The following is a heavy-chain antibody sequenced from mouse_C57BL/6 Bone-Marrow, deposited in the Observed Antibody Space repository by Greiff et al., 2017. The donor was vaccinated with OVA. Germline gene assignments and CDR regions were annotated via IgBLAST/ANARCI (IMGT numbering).Heavy chain of an antibody. CDR1: GFNIKNTY. D-gene: IGHD1-1*01. Sequence: EVQLQQSVAELVRPGASVKLSCTASGFNIKNTYMHWVKQRPEQGLEWIGRIDPANDNTNYAPKFQGKATMTADTASNTAYLQLSSLASEDTAVYCCARGNVGSSFYAMDYWGQGTSVTVSS. J-gene: IGHJ4*01. CDR2: IDPANDNT. CDR3: ARGNVGSSFYAMDY. V-gene: IGHV14-3*01.